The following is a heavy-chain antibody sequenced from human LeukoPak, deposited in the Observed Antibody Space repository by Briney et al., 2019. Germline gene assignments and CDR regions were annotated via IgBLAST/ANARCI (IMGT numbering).Heavy chain of an antibody. Sequence: GSLRLSCAASGFTFSSYAMSWVRQAPGKGLEWVSAISGSGGSTYYADSVKGRFTISRDNSKNTLYLQMNSLRAEDTAVYYCARDGPRLNHYYYYGMDVWGQGTTVTVSS. CDR2: ISGSGGST. CDR3: ARDGPRLNHYYYYGMDV. CDR1: GFTFSSYA. J-gene: IGHJ6*02. V-gene: IGHV3-23*01. D-gene: IGHD1-14*01.